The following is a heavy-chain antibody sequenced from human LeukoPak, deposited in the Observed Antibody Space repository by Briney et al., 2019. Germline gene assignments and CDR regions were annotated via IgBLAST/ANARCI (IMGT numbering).Heavy chain of an antibody. D-gene: IGHD3-10*01. CDR2: IYYSGST. CDR3: ARQYSVRGVITLDY. J-gene: IGHJ4*02. V-gene: IGHV4-59*08. Sequence: KTSETLSLTCTVSGGSIGSYYWSWIRQPPGKGLEWIGYIYYSGSTNYNPSLKSRVTISVGTSKNQFSLKLSSVTAADTAVYYCARQYSVRGVITLDYWGQGTLVTVSS. CDR1: GGSIGSYY.